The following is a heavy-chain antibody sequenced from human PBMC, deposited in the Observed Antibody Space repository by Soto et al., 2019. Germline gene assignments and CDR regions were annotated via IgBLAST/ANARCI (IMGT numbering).Heavy chain of an antibody. V-gene: IGHV3-23*01. CDR1: GFTFSSYA. CDR2: ISGSGGST. J-gene: IGHJ2*01. Sequence: EVQLLESGGGLVQPGGSLRLSCAASGFTFSSYAMSWVRQAPGKGLEWVSAISGSGGSTYYADSVKGRFTISRDNSKNTLYLQMNSLRAEDTAVYYCAKAPRPWWELLTNWYFDLWGRGTLVTVSS. CDR3: AKAPRPWWELLTNWYFDL. D-gene: IGHD1-26*01.